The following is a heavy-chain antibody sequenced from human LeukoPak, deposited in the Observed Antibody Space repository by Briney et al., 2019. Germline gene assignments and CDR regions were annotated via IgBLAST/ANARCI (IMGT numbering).Heavy chain of an antibody. CDR2: IYYSGNT. J-gene: IGHJ4*02. D-gene: IGHD2/OR15-2a*01. V-gene: IGHV4-59*01. CDR3: ARHRNFFDY. Sequence: KSSETLSLTCTVSGDSISSSYWSWIRQPPGKGLEWIGYIYYSGNTNYNPSLKSRFTISVDTSRNRLSLKLSSVTAADTAVYYCARHRNFFDYWGQGILVTVSS. CDR1: GDSISSSY.